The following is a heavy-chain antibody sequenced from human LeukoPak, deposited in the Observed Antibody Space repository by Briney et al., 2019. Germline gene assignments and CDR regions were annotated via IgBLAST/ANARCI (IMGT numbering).Heavy chain of an antibody. CDR3: ARDIVVVVAAPNWFDP. D-gene: IGHD2-15*01. Sequence: PGRSLRLSCAASGFTFSSYGMHWVRQAPGKGLEWVAVIWYDGSNKYYADSVKGRFTISRDNSKNTLYLQMNSLRAEDTAVYYRARDIVVVVAAPNWFDPWGQGTLVTVSS. V-gene: IGHV3-33*01. J-gene: IGHJ5*02. CDR1: GFTFSSYG. CDR2: IWYDGSNK.